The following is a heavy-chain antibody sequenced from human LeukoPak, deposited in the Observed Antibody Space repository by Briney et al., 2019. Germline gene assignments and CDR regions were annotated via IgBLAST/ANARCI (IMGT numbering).Heavy chain of an antibody. D-gene: IGHD2-2*01. CDR2: ISYDGSNK. V-gene: IGHV3-30*18. Sequence: PGGSLRLSCAASGFTFSSYGMHWVRQAPGKGLEWVAVISYDGSNKYYADSVKGRFTFSRDNSKNTLYLQMNSLRAEDTAVYYCAKDPVDIVVVPAALASEYYFDYWGQGTLVTVSS. CDR3: AKDPVDIVVVPAALASEYYFDY. J-gene: IGHJ4*02. CDR1: GFTFSSYG.